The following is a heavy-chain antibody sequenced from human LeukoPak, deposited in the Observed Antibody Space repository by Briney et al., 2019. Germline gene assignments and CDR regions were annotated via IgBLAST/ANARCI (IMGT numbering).Heavy chain of an antibody. V-gene: IGHV3-21*01. CDR1: GFTFSSYS. Sequence: GGSLRLSCAASGFTFSSYSMNWVRQAPGKGLEWVSSISSSSSYIYYADSVKGRFTISRDNAKNSLYLQMNSLRAEDTAVYYCARDGAGYCSGGSCLNYFDYWGQGTLVTVSS. CDR2: ISSSSSYI. D-gene: IGHD2-15*01. CDR3: ARDGAGYCSGGSCLNYFDY. J-gene: IGHJ4*02.